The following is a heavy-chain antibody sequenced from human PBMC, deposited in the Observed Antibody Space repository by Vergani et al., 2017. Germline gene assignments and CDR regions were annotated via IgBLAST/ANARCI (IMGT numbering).Heavy chain of an antibody. V-gene: IGHV3-30*18. Sequence: QVQLVESGGGVVQPGRSLRLSCAASGFTFSSYGMHWVRQAPGKGLEWVAVISYDGSNKYYADSVKGRFTISRDNSKNTLYLQMNSLRAEDTAVYYCAKDRRMGSGSYWYFDYWGQGTLVTVSS. CDR3: AKDRRMGSGSYWYFDY. J-gene: IGHJ4*02. D-gene: IGHD3-10*01. CDR1: GFTFSSYG. CDR2: ISYDGSNK.